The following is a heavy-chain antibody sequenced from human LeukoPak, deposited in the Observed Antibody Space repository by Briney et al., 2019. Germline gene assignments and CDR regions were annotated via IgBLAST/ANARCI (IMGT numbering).Heavy chain of an antibody. CDR1: GYTFITYW. CDR3: VRHYDSTPYGTRNFMVYPDF. D-gene: IGHD3-22*01. CDR2: IYPGDSNT. V-gene: IGHV5-51*01. J-gene: IGHJ4*02. Sequence: GESLKISCKGSGYTFITYWIGWVRQMPGKGLEWMGIIYPGDSNTKYSPSFQGQVTISVDKSISTAYLQWNSLKASDTAMYYCVRHYDSTPYGTRNFMVYPDFWGQRTLVTVSS.